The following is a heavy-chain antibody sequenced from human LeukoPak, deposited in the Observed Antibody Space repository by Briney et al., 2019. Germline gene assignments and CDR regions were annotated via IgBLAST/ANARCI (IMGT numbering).Heavy chain of an antibody. CDR1: GFTVITND. J-gene: IGHJ4*02. D-gene: IGHD1-14*01. Sequence: GGSLRLSCAASGFTVITNDMTWVRHAPGKGLERVSVLYSDGNTKYADSVQGRFTISRDNSKKTLYLEMKSLSPDDTAVYYCARGVEPLAANTLAYWGQGTLVTVSS. CDR3: ARGVEPLAANTLAY. V-gene: IGHV3-53*01. CDR2: LYSDGNT.